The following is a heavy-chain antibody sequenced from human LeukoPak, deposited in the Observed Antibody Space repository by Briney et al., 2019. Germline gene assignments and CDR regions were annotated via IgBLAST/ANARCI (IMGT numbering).Heavy chain of an antibody. CDR3: ARRGMAAAAGTEY. Sequence: SETLSLTCTVSGGSISSSSYYWGWIRQPPGKGLEWIGSIYYSGSTYYNPSLKSRVTISVDTSKNQFSLKLSSVTAADTAVYYYARRGMAAAAGTEYWGQGTLVTVSS. CDR1: GGSISSSSYY. CDR2: IYYSGST. J-gene: IGHJ4*02. V-gene: IGHV4-39*01. D-gene: IGHD6-13*01.